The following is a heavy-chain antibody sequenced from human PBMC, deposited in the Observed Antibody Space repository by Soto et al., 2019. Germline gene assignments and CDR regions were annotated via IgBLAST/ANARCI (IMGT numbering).Heavy chain of an antibody. Sequence: EVQLVESGGGLVQPGGSLRLSCAASGFSFSNNWMYWVRQATGKGLVWVSRINEDGSMTSHEGSVGGRFTISRDNATNSLYLQMNSLRAEDTAVYYWVIGFRWGQGTRVTFSS. CDR1: GFSFSNNW. V-gene: IGHV3-74*01. J-gene: IGHJ4*02. CDR3: VIGFR. CDR2: INEDGSMT. D-gene: IGHD2-21*01.